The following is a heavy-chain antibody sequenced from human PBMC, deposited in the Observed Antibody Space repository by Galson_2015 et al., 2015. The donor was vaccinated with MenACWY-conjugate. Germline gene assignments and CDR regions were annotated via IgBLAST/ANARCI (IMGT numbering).Heavy chain of an antibody. V-gene: IGHV4-59*01. CDR3: ARGALDYFDY. Sequence: TLSLTCTVSGGSSSRYYWSWIRQPPGKGLEWIGYIYYSGSTNYSPSFKSRITISVDMSKSQFSLRLSSLTAADTAVYYCARGALDYFDYWGQGILVTVSS. D-gene: IGHD1-26*01. CDR2: IYYSGST. J-gene: IGHJ4*02. CDR1: GGSSSRYY.